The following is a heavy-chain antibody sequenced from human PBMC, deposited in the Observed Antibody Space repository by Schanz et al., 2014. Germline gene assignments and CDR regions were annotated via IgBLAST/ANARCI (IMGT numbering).Heavy chain of an antibody. CDR1: GGTFTSYA. V-gene: IGHV1-69*04. J-gene: IGHJ6*02. Sequence: QVQLVQSGGEVRKPGSSVRVSCKASGGTFTSYAFSWVRQAPGQGLEWMGRIIPIVDITNYAQKFLGRVTITADKSTRTAYMELKSLRSADTAVYYCATIGVNDYWRFGLDLWGQGTTVTVSS. CDR3: ATIGVNDYWRFGLDL. CDR2: IIPIVDIT. D-gene: IGHD3-16*01.